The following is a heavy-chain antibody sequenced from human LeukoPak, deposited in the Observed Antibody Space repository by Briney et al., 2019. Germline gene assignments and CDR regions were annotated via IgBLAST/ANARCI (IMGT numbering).Heavy chain of an antibody. CDR1: GYIFTNYW. CDR3: ARAWNFDY. V-gene: IGHV5-51*01. Sequence: GESLKISCKGSGYIFTNYWIAWVGQMPGRGLEWMVIINPSDSDTRYSPSFQGQVTISADKSISTAYLQWSSLKASDSAMYYCARAWNFDYWGQGTLVTVSS. J-gene: IGHJ4*02. D-gene: IGHD1-1*01. CDR2: INPSDSDT.